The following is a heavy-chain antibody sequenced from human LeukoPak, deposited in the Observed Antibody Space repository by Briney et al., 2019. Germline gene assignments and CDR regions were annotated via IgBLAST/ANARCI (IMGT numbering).Heavy chain of an antibody. CDR3: ASSIAVAGYFDY. V-gene: IGHV6-1*01. CDR1: GDSVSSNSAA. D-gene: IGHD6-19*01. CDR2: TYYRSKWYN. Sequence: SQTLSLTCAISGDSVSSNSAAWTWIRQSPSRGLEWLGRTYYRSKWYNDYAVSVKSRITINPDTSKNQFSLQLNSVTPEDTAVYYCASSIAVAGYFDYWGQGTLVTVSS. J-gene: IGHJ4*02.